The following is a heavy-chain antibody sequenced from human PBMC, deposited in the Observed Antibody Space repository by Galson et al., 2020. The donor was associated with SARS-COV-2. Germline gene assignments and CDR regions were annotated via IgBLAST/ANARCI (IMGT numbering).Heavy chain of an antibody. V-gene: IGHV3-66*02. D-gene: IGHD3-16*01. J-gene: IGHJ4*02. CDR1: GFTVSSNY. CDR3: ASTMITFGGSPYYFDY. Sequence: ESLKISCAASGFTVSSNYMSWVRQAPGKGLEWVSVIYSGGSTYYADSVKGRFTISRDNSKNTLYLQMNSLRAEDTAVYYCASTMITFGGSPYYFDYWGQGTLVTVSS. CDR2: IYSGGST.